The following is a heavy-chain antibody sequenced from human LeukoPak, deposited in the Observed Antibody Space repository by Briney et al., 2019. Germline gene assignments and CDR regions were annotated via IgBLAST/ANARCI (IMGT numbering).Heavy chain of an antibody. V-gene: IGHV3-23*01. J-gene: IGHJ5*02. CDR2: ISGSGGST. CDR3: ARSGRAGNWFDP. D-gene: IGHD6-13*01. Sequence: GGSLRLSCAASGFTFSSYAMSWVRQAPGKGLEWVSAISGSGGSTYYADSVKGRFTISRDNSKNTLYLQMNSLRAEDTAVYYCARSGRAGNWFDPWGQGTLVTVSS. CDR1: GFTFSSYA.